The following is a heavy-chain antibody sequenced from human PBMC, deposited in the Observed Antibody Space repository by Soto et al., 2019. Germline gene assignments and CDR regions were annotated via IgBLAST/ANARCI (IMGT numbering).Heavy chain of an antibody. CDR3: ARDKGMATRERGEYYYYGMDV. V-gene: IGHV1-69*13. D-gene: IGHD5-12*01. J-gene: IGHJ6*02. CDR1: GGTFSSYA. Sequence: SVRVSCKASGGTFSSYAISWVRQAPGQGLEWMGGIIPIFGTANYAQKFQGRVTITADESTSTAYMELSSLRSEDTAVYYCARDKGMATRERGEYYYYGMDVWGQGTTVTVSS. CDR2: IIPIFGTA.